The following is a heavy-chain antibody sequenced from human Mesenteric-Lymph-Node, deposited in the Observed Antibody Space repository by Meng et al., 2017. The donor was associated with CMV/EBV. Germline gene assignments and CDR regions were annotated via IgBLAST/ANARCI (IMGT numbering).Heavy chain of an antibody. CDR1: GYTFTGYY. CDR2: INPSGGST. J-gene: IGHJ4*02. V-gene: IGHV1-46*01. CDR3: ARGMAFLSFDY. D-gene: IGHD3-3*02. Sequence: ASVKVSCKASGYTFTGYYVHWVRQAPGQGLEWMGFINPSGGSTTYARKFQGRVTMTRDTSTSTVYMELSSLRSEDTAVYYCARGMAFLSFDYWGQGTLVTVSS.